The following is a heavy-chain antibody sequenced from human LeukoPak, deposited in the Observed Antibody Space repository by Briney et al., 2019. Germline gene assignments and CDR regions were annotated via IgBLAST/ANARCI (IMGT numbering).Heavy chain of an antibody. V-gene: IGHV3-74*01. D-gene: IGHD3-10*01. Sequence: GGSLRVSCAASGFTFSNYWMYWVRQAPGRGPLWVSRISGDGITTYYAGSVKGRFTISRDNAKNTLYLQMHSLRAEDSAVYYCARGFYGSGNSWGHGTLVTVSS. J-gene: IGHJ4*01. CDR3: ARGFYGSGNS. CDR1: GFTFSNYW. CDR2: ISGDGITT.